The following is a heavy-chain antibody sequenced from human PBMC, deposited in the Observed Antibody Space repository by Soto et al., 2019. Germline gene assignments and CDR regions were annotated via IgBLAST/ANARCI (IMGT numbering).Heavy chain of an antibody. CDR2: FYSGGST. Sequence: GGSLRLSCEAFGFTVSTNYMSWVRQTPGKGLEWVSVFYSGGSTFYADSVKGRFTISRDNSRNTLYLQMRSLRAEDTAVYYCARGFPSMTYYGEDYFDYWGQGTLVTVSS. V-gene: IGHV3-53*01. D-gene: IGHD3-10*01. CDR3: ARGFPSMTYYGEDYFDY. CDR1: GFTVSTNY. J-gene: IGHJ4*02.